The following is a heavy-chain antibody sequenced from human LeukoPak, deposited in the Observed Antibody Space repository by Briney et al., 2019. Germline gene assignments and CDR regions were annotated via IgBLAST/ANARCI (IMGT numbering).Heavy chain of an antibody. CDR1: GGSISSGGYY. Sequence: SETLSLTCTVSGGSISSGGYYWSWIRQPPGKGLEWIGYIYYSGSTNYNPSLKSRVTISVDTSKNQFSLKLSSVTAADTAVYYCARDRPTSYYGMDVWGQGTTVTVSS. D-gene: IGHD3-16*01. CDR2: IYYSGST. CDR3: ARDRPTSYYGMDV. J-gene: IGHJ6*02. V-gene: IGHV4-61*08.